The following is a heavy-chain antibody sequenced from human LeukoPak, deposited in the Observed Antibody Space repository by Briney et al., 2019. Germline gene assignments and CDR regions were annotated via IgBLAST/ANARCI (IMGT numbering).Heavy chain of an antibody. CDR1: GFTVSSYE. V-gene: IGHV3-48*03. J-gene: IGHJ6*03. CDR2: ISSSGSTI. D-gene: IGHD3-10*01. CDR3: AREGAIGVGFGGYYMDV. Sequence: PGGSLRLSCAASGFTVSSYEMNWVRQAPGKGLEWISYISSSGSTIYYADSVKGRFTISRDNAKNSLYLQMNSLRAEDTAVYYCAREGAIGVGFGGYYMDVWGKGTTVTVSS.